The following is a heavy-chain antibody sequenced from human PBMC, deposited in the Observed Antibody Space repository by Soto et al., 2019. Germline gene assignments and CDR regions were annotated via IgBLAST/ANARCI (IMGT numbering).Heavy chain of an antibody. V-gene: IGHV4-61*01. D-gene: IGHD3-3*01. CDR3: ARDFAYFDS. CDR1: GGSFKSGSYS. Sequence: SETLSLTCTVSGGSFKSGSYSWSWIRQPPGKGLEWIGYVYHTGRTSYNPSLKSRVSISMDTSKNQFSLNLDSVTAADTAVYFCARDFAYFDSWSQGTLVTVSS. J-gene: IGHJ4*02. CDR2: VYHTGRT.